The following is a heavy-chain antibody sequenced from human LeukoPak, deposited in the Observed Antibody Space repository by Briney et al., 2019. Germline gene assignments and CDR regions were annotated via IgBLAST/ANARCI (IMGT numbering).Heavy chain of an antibody. Sequence: GGYLRLYCAASGFTFHNNGMSWVRQAPGKGLEWVSAISGSSRSTYHAESVKGRFTISRDNSKNTLFLQRNSLRAEDTAVYYCGKDSRPSVTTFRSRWTDSWGQGTLVTVSS. V-gene: IGHV3-23*01. CDR3: GKDSRPSVTTFRSRWTDS. CDR2: ISGSSRST. CDR1: GFTFHNNG. D-gene: IGHD4-11*01. J-gene: IGHJ4*02.